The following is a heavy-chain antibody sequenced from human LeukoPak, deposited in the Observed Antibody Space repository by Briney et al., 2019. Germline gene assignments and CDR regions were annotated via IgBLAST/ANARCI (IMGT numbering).Heavy chain of an antibody. J-gene: IGHJ4*02. Sequence: GSLRLSCAASGFTFSSYSMNWVRQAPGKGLEWIGTHSHSGSAYYNPSLRSRITMSLDTSENQLSLKLYSVTAADTAIYYCARYQTGTMFAVWGQGTLVTISS. CDR1: GFTFSSYSM. V-gene: IGHV4-55*02. CDR3: ARYQTGTMFAV. D-gene: IGHD1/OR15-1a*01. CDR2: HSHSGSA.